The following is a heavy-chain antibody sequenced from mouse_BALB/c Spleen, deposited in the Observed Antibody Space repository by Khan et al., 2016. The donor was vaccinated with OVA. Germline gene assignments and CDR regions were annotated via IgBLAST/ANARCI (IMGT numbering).Heavy chain of an antibody. V-gene: IGHV1-4*01. CDR1: GYTFTSYT. Sequence: QVQLKQSGAELARPGASVKMSCKASGYTFTSYTIHWIKQRPGQGLEWIGYINPSNGYTNYNQKFKDKATLTTDTSSTTAYMQLSSLTSDDSAVYNCVRDGDYHSNYGWFAYWGQGTLVTVSA. CDR2: INPSNGYT. CDR3: VRDGDYHSNYGWFAY. J-gene: IGHJ3*01. D-gene: IGHD2-5*01.